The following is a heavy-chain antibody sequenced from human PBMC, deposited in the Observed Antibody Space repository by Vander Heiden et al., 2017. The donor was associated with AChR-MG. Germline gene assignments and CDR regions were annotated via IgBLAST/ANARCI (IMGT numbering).Heavy chain of an antibody. D-gene: IGHD3-10*01. CDR3: ARTSDQGRGAWGGPFDI. CDR1: GFSLSASEMC. CDR2: IDWDDDK. J-gene: IGHJ3*02. V-gene: IGHV2-70*01. Sequence: QVTLRESGPALVKPTQTLTLTCTFSGFSLSASEMCVSWIRQPPGKALEWLALIDWDDDKFYITSLKTRLTISKDTSKNQVVLTMTNMDPVDTATYYCARTSDQGRGAWGGPFDIWGQGTMVTVSS.